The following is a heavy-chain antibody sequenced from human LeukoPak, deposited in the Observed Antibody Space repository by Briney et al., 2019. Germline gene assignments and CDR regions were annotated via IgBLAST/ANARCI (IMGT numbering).Heavy chain of an antibody. Sequence: PSETLSLTCAVYGGSFSGYYWSWIRQPPGKGLEWIGEINHSGSTNYNPSLKSRVTISVDTSKSQFSLKLSSVTAADTAVYYCASLRPGGGWFDPWGQGTLVTVSS. CDR2: INHSGST. J-gene: IGHJ5*02. V-gene: IGHV4-34*01. D-gene: IGHD1-14*01. CDR1: GGSFSGYY. CDR3: ASLRPGGGWFDP.